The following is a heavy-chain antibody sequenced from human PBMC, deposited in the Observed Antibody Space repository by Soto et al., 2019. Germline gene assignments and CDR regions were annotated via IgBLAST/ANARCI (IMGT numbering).Heavy chain of an antibody. CDR2: TYYRSKWHN. V-gene: IGHV6-1*01. CDR1: GDSVSSNSAA. Sequence: SQTLSLTCAISGDSVSSNSAAWNWIRQSPSRGLEWLGRTYYRSKWHNDYAVSVKSRITINPDTSKNQFSLQLNSVTPEDTAVYYCARELLYYYDSSGYLPNYFDYWGQGTLVTVSS. CDR3: ARELLYYYDSSGYLPNYFDY. D-gene: IGHD3-22*01. J-gene: IGHJ4*02.